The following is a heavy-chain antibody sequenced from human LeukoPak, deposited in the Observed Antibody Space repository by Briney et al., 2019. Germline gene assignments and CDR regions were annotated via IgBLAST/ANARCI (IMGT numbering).Heavy chain of an antibody. V-gene: IGHV3-53*01. Sequence: GGSLRLSCAASGFTVSSNYMSWVRQAPGKGLEWVSVIYSGGSTYYADSVKGRFTISRDNAKNSLYLQMNSLTAEDTAVYYCARETGEAFDIWGQGTMVTVSS. CDR3: ARETGEAFDI. D-gene: IGHD7-27*01. J-gene: IGHJ3*02. CDR1: GFTVSSNY. CDR2: IYSGGST.